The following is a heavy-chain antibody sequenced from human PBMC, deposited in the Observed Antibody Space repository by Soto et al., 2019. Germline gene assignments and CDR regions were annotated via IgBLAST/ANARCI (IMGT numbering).Heavy chain of an antibody. V-gene: IGHV4-59*01. CDR3: ARDAGFLDY. CDR2: IYYSGST. Sequence: SETLSLTCTVSGGSISSYYWSWIRQPPGKGLEWIGYIYYSGSTNYNPSLKSRVTISVDTSKNQFSLKLSSVTAADTAVYYCARDAGFLDYWGQGTLVTVSS. J-gene: IGHJ4*02. D-gene: IGHD3-9*01. CDR1: GGSISSYY.